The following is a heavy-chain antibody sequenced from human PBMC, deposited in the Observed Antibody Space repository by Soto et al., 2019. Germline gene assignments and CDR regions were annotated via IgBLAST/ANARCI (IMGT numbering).Heavy chain of an antibody. CDR3: ARLADCSNNICSYGMDV. CDR2: ISSISTYA. Sequence: ESGGGLVKPGGSLRLSCAASGFTFSDYYMSWVRQAPGKGLEWVSYISSISTYANYADSVKGRFTISRDNAKNSLDLQMNSLRDDDTALYYCARLADCSNNICSYGMDVWGQGTTVTVSS. V-gene: IGHV3-11*06. CDR1: GFTFSDYY. J-gene: IGHJ6*02. D-gene: IGHD4-4*01.